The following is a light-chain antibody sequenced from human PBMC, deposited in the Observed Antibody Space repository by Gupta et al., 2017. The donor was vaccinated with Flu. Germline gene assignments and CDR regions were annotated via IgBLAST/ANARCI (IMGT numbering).Light chain of an antibody. CDR1: QDINNY. J-gene: IGKJ3*01. V-gene: IGKV1-33*01. CDR3: QHYDNFSLT. Sequence: GDRVTITCQASQDINNYLNWYQQRPGEAPKLLIHDASTLEAGVPSRFSGSGSGTDFTLTITSLQSEDIATYFCQHYDNFSLTFGPGTKVEIK. CDR2: DAS.